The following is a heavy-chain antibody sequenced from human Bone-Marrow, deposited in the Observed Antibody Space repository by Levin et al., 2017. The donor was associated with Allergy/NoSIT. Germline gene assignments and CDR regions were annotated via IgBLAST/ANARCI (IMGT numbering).Heavy chain of an antibody. V-gene: IGHV3-30*03. J-gene: IGHJ4*02. CDR2: MSFDGSYK. Sequence: GGSLRLSCAASGFTFSSSGMHWVRQAPGKGLEWVAGMSFDGSYKDYADSVKGRFTIARDNSKNTLHLQMHSLRVEDTAVYYCARQVAAAGLYYFDYWGQGTLVTVSS. CDR1: GFTFSSSG. CDR3: ARQVAAAGLYYFDY. D-gene: IGHD6-13*01.